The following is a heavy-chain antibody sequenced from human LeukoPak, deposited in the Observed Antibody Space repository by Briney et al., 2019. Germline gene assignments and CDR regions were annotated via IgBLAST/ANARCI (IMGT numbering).Heavy chain of an antibody. Sequence: ASVKVSCKASGGTFSSYAISWVRQAPGQGLEWMGGIIPIFGTANYAQKFQGRVTITADESTSTAYMELSSLRSEDTAVYYRARKGCGGDWCALNYWGQGTLVTVSS. CDR1: GGTFSSYA. CDR3: ARKGCGGDWCALNY. D-gene: IGHD2-21*02. J-gene: IGHJ4*02. V-gene: IGHV1-69*01. CDR2: IIPIFGTA.